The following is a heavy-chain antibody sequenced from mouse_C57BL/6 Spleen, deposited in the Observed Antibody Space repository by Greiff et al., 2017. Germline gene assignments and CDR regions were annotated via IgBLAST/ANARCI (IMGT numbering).Heavy chain of an antibody. J-gene: IGHJ2*01. V-gene: IGHV5-4*01. CDR3: ARSGWLLNY. D-gene: IGHD2-3*01. Sequence: EVQGVESGGGLVKPGGSLKLSCAASGFTFSSYAMSWVRQTPEKRLEWVATIDDGGSYTYYPDNVKGRFTISRDNAKNNLYLQMSHLKSEDTSIYYCARSGWLLNYWGQGTTLTVSS. CDR2: IDDGGSYT. CDR1: GFTFSSYA.